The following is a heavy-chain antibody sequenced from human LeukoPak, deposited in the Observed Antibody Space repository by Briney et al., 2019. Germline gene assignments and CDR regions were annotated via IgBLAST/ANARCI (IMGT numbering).Heavy chain of an antibody. V-gene: IGHV4-59*01. J-gene: IGHJ4*02. CDR3: ARVGYCSTTRCLRPFDY. Sequence: PSETLSLTCAVYGGSFSGYYWSWIRQPPGKGLEWIGYIYYSGSTNYNPSLKSRVTISVDTSKNQFSLKLTSVTAADTAVYYCARVGYCSTTRCLRPFDYWGQGTLVTVSS. CDR2: IYYSGST. D-gene: IGHD2-2*01. CDR1: GGSFSGYY.